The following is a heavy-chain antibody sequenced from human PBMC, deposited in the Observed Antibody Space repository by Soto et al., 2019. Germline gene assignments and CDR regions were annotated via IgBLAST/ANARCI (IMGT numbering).Heavy chain of an antibody. V-gene: IGHV1-69*12. Sequence: QVQLVQSGAEVKKPGSSVKVPCKASGGTFSSYAISWVRQAPGQGLEWMGGIIPIFGTANYAQKFQGRVTITAXXXTXXAYMELSSLRSEDTAVYYCAREGGSGNYRYYAMDVWGQGTTVTVSS. CDR2: IIPIFGTA. CDR3: AREGGSGNYRYYAMDV. D-gene: IGHD3-10*01. CDR1: GGTFSSYA. J-gene: IGHJ6*02.